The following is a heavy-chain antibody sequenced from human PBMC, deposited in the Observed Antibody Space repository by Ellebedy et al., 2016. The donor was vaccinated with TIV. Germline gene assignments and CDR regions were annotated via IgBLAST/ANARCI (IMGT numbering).Heavy chain of an antibody. CDR2: INHSGST. CDR3: ARGQLRLGELSLAPFDY. J-gene: IGHJ4*02. D-gene: IGHD3-16*02. V-gene: IGHV4-34*01. CDR1: GGSISSYY. Sequence: MPSETLSLTCTVSGGSISSYYWSWIRQPPGKGLEWIGEINHSGSTNYNPSLKSRVTISVDTSKNQFSLKLSSVTAADTAVYYCARGQLRLGELSLAPFDYWGQGTLVTVSS.